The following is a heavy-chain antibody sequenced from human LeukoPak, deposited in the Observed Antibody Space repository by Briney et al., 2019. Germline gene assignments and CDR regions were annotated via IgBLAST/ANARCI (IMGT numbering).Heavy chain of an antibody. D-gene: IGHD3-3*01. CDR3: AREVFGVVTPGHYYYMDV. CDR1: GGSFSGYY. J-gene: IGHJ6*03. V-gene: IGHV4-34*01. Sequence: SETLSLTCAVYGGSFSGYYWSWIRQPPGKGLEWIGEINHSGSTNYNPSLKSRVTISVDTPKNQFSLKLSSVTAADTAVYYCAREVFGVVTPGHYYYMDVWGKGTTVTVSS. CDR2: INHSGST.